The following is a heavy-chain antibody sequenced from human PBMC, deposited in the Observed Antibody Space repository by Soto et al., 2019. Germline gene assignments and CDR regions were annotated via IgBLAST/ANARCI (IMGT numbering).Heavy chain of an antibody. CDR2: IYYSGAT. CDR3: ARHTDFPGIAVSGKGYFDY. J-gene: IGHJ4*02. Sequence: SETLSLTCSVSGGSIASTTYYWAWIRQPPGRGLEWLGSIYYSGATYYNPSLRSRGTISIDVSKTQFSLKLRSVTATDTAVYYCARHTDFPGIAVSGKGYFDYWAQGTLVTVSS. V-gene: IGHV4-39*01. CDR1: GGSIASTTYY. D-gene: IGHD6-19*01.